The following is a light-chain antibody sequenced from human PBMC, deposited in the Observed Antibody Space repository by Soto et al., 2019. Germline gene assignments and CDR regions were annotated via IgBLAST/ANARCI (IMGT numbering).Light chain of an antibody. Sequence: QSVLTQPPAVSGAPGQKVTIACSGSSSNIGGNSVSWYQQLPGTAPTLLIYDDNKRPSGIPDRFSGSKSGTSATLGITGFQTGDEADYYCGSWDSSLSAYVFGTGTKVTV. CDR3: GSWDSSLSAYV. V-gene: IGLV1-51*01. CDR2: DDN. CDR1: SSNIGGNS. J-gene: IGLJ1*01.